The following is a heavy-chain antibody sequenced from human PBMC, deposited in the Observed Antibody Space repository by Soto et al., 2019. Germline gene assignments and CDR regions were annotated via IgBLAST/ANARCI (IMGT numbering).Heavy chain of an antibody. V-gene: IGHV3-13*01. D-gene: IGHD1-26*01. CDR3: ARVRYGEPGPYYYYYMDV. J-gene: IGHJ6*03. CDR1: GFTFSSYD. CDR2: IGTAGDT. Sequence: GGSLRLSCAASGFTFSSYDMHWVRQATGKGLEWVSAIGTAGDTYYPGSVKGRFTISRENAKNSLYLQMNSLRAGDTAVYYCARVRYGEPGPYYYYYMDVWGKGTTVTVSS.